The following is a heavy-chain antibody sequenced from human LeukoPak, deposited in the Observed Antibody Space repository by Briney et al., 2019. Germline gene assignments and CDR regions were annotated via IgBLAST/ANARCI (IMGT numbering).Heavy chain of an antibody. CDR1: GFTFSNYW. CDR2: INTDGSST. D-gene: IGHD1/OR15-1a*01. V-gene: IGHV3-74*01. CDR3: STTRGEQGYDY. Sequence: GGSLRLSCAASGFTFSNYWMHWVRQAPGTGLVWVSHINTDGSSTNYADSVKGRFTISRDNAKNTVYLQMNSLRAEDTAVYYCSTTRGEQGYDYWGQGTLVTVSS. J-gene: IGHJ4*02.